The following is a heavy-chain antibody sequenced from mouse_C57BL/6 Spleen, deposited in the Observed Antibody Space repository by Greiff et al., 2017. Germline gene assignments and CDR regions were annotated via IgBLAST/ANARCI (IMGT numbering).Heavy chain of an antibody. CDR3: ARTAYYGSSYYYAMDY. CDR2: IYPSDNET. CDR1: GYTFTSYW. Sequence: QVQLQQPGAELVRPGSSVKLSCKASGYTFTSYWMDWVKQRPGQGLEWIGNIYPSDNETHYNQKFKDKATLTVDKSSSTAYMQLSSLTSEDSAVYYCARTAYYGSSYYYAMDYWGQGTSVTVSS. J-gene: IGHJ4*01. D-gene: IGHD1-1*01. V-gene: IGHV1-61*01.